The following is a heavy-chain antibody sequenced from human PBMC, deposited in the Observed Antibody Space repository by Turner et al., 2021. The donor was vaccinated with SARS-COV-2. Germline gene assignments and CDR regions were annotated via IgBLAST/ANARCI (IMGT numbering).Heavy chain of an antibody. CDR1: GFTFSSYS. J-gene: IGHJ4*02. V-gene: IGHV3-21*01. CDR2: ISSRISYI. CDR3: ARDYYDFWSGKSFKHASFDY. Sequence: EVQLVAAGGGLVKPGGSLRLSCAASGFTFSSYSMNWVRPAPGKGLECVSSISSRISYIYYADSVKGRFTISRDNAKNSLYLQMNSLRAEDTAVYYCARDYYDFWSGKSFKHASFDYWGQGTLVTVSS. D-gene: IGHD3-3*01.